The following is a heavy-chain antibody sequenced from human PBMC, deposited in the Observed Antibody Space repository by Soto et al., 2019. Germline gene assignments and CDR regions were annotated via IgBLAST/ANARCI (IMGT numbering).Heavy chain of an antibody. CDR3: AKDLEGYCTTTSCYTYFGLDV. Sequence: GGSLRLSCAASGFTFSSYVMHWVRQAPGKGLEWVAVISYDGSNKYYADSVKGRFTISRDNSKHTLYLQMNSLRPEDTAVYYCAKDLEGYCTTTSCYTYFGLDVWGQRTTVTVSS. J-gene: IGHJ6*02. D-gene: IGHD2-2*01. V-gene: IGHV3-30*18. CDR2: ISYDGSNK. CDR1: GFTFSSYV.